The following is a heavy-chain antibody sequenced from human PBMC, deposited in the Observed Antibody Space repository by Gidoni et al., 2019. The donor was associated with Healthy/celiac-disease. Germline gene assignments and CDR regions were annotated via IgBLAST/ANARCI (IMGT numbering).Heavy chain of an antibody. CDR2: ISGSGGST. V-gene: IGHV3-23*01. D-gene: IGHD3-3*01. CDR3: AKDLRGGDYDFWSGYYDPYYFDY. J-gene: IGHJ4*02. Sequence: EVQLLESGGGLVQPGGSLRLSCAASGFTFSSYAMSWVCQAPGKGLEWFSAISGSGGSTYYADSVKGLFTISRDNSKNTLYLQMNSLRAEDTAVYYCAKDLRGGDYDFWSGYYDPYYFDYWGQGTLVTVSS. CDR1: GFTFSSYA.